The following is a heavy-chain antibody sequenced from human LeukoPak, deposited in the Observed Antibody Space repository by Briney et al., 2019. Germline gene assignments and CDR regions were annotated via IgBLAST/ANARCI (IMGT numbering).Heavy chain of an antibody. Sequence: SVKVSCKASGGTFSSYAISWVRQAPGQGLEWMGGIVPIFGTANYAQKFQGRVTITADESTSTAYMELSSLRSEDTAVYYCARGPVEYYYYYMDVWGKGTTVTVSS. CDR3: ARGPVEYYYYYMDV. J-gene: IGHJ6*03. CDR2: IVPIFGTA. D-gene: IGHD6-19*01. CDR1: GGTFSSYA. V-gene: IGHV1-69*13.